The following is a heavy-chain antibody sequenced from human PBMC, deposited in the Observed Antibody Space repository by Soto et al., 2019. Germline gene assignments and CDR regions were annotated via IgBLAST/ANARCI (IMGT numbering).Heavy chain of an antibody. CDR3: TKEQVRVVVAAAFDY. J-gene: IGHJ4*02. V-gene: IGHV3-30*18. D-gene: IGHD2-15*01. Sequence: QVQLVESGGGVVQPGRSLRLSCAASGFTFSSYGMHWVRQAPGKGLEWVAVISYDGSNKYYADSVKGRFTISRDNSKNTLYLQMNSLRAEDTAVYYCTKEQVRVVVAAAFDYWGQVTLVTVSS. CDR2: ISYDGSNK. CDR1: GFTFSSYG.